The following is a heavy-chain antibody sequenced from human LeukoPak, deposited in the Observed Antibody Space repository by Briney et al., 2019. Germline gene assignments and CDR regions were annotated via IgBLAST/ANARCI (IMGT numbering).Heavy chain of an antibody. J-gene: IGHJ1*01. D-gene: IGHD6-13*01. V-gene: IGHV4-59*12. Sequence: SETLSLTCTVSGGSISSYYWSWIRQPPGKGLEWIGYIYYSGSTNYNPSLKSRVTMSVDTSRNLFYLNLTSVTAADTAIYFCVREKLYTSSWGFQHWGQGALVTVSS. CDR2: IYYSGST. CDR3: VREKLYTSSWGFQH. CDR1: GGSISSYY.